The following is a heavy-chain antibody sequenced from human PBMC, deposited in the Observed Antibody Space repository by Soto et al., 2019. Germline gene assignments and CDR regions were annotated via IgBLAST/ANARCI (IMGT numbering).Heavy chain of an antibody. CDR1: GFTFSNYA. J-gene: IGHJ6*02. CDR2: ISGSGFIA. D-gene: IGHD6-25*01. CDR3: ARSFTQRGGMDV. V-gene: IGHV3-23*01. Sequence: LRLSCEASGFTFSNYAMTWVRQGPGQGLEWVAAISGSGFIAYYADSVKGRFTISRDNSKNTLYLQMDSLTAEDTAIYYCARSFTQRGGMDVWGQGTTVTVSS.